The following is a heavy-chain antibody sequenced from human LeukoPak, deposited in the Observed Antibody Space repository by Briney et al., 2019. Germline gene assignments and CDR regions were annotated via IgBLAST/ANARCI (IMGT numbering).Heavy chain of an antibody. V-gene: IGHV3-7*04. D-gene: IGHD1-26*01. J-gene: IGHJ3*02. CDR1: GFTLSNYW. Sequence: PGGSLRLSCAASGFTLSNYWMSWVRHAPGKGLEWVANIKQDGSEKYYVDSVKGRFTISRDNAKNSLYLQMNSVRAEDTAVYYCTRDIGASGIWGQGTMVTVSS. CDR2: IKQDGSEK. CDR3: TRDIGASGI.